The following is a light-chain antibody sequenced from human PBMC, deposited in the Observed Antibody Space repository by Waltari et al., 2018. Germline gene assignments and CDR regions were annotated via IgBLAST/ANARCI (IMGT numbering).Light chain of an antibody. CDR2: AAS. V-gene: IGKV1-39*01. CDR1: QSISSY. CDR3: QQSYSTPPT. J-gene: IGKJ1*01. Sequence: DIQMTQSPSSLSASVGDRVTITFRASQSISSYLNWYQQKPVKAPKPLIYAASSLQSGVPSRFSGSGSGTDFTLTISSLQPEDFATYYCQQSYSTPPTFGQGTKVEIK.